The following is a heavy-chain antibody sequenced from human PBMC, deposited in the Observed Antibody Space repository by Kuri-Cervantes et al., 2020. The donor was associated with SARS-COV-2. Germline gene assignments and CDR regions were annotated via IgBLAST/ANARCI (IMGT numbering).Heavy chain of an antibody. CDR1: GGSISSDRYY. V-gene: IGHV4-61*02. CDR3: ARGAHYFDSTTYWSTGWV. Sequence: SETLSLTCTVSGGSISSDRYYWSWIRQPAGKGLEWIGRIYPSGGTNYHPSLKSRVTLSVDTSKNQFSLKLSSVTAADTAVYYCARGAHYFDSTTYWSTGWVWGQGALVTVSS. J-gene: IGHJ4*02. CDR2: IYPSGGT. D-gene: IGHD3-22*01.